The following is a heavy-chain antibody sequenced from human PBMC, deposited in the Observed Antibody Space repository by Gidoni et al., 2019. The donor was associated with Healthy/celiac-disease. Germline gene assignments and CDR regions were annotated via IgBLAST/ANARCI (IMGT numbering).Heavy chain of an antibody. CDR2: IYYSGST. CDR1: GGSISSYY. J-gene: IGHJ4*02. V-gene: IGHV4-59*01. Sequence: QVQLQESGPGLVKPSETLSLTCTVPGGSISSYYWSWSRQPPGKGMEWIGYIYYSGSTHYNPSLKSRVTISVDTSKNQFSLKLSSVTAADTAVYYCARGVGGSYDYWGQGTLVTVSS. D-gene: IGHD1-26*01. CDR3: ARGVGGSYDY.